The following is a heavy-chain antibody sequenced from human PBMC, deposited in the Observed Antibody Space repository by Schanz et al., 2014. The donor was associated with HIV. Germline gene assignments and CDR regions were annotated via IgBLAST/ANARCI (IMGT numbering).Heavy chain of an antibody. Sequence: QVQLVESGGGVVQPGRSLRLSCTASGFTFCSSGMHWVRQAPGKGLEWVAAMWYDESHKGYADSVKGRFTISRDNSKNTLFLQMNSLRGEDTAVYYCARVANWDYYGMDVWGQGTTVIVSS. CDR3: ARVANWDYYGMDV. D-gene: IGHD3-16*01. CDR1: GFTFCSSG. CDR2: MWYDESHK. J-gene: IGHJ6*02. V-gene: IGHV3-33*01.